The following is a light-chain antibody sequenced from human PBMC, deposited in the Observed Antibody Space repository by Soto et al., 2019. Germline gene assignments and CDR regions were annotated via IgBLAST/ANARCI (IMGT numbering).Light chain of an antibody. CDR3: SSYPSSRAHV. CDR1: SSDVGGYNY. CDR2: EVI. Sequence: QAVLTQPASVSRSPGQSITISCTGTSSDVGGYNYVSWYQQQSGKATKLMIHEVINRPSGVSNRFSGSKSGNTASLTISGLHAEDEADYYCSSYPSSRAHVFGIATKVTVL. V-gene: IGLV2-14*01. J-gene: IGLJ1*01.